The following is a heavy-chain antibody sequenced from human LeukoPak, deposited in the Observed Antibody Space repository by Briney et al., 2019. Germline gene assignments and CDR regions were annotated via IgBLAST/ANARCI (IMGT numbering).Heavy chain of an antibody. V-gene: IGHV3-30*04. Sequence: GGSLRLSCAASGFTFSSYAMHWVRQAPGKGLEWVAVISYDGSNKYYADSVKGRFTISRDNAKNSLYLQMNSLRAEDTAVYYCARDPESSGWSNWFDPWGQGTLVTVSS. D-gene: IGHD6-19*01. J-gene: IGHJ5*02. CDR1: GFTFSSYA. CDR2: ISYDGSNK. CDR3: ARDPESSGWSNWFDP.